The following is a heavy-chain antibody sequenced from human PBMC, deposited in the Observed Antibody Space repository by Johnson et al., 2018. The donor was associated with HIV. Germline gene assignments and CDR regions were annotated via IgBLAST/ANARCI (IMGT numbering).Heavy chain of an antibody. CDR1: GFTFSSYW. CDR2: IKQDGSEK. V-gene: IGHV3-7*05. CDR3: ARDLHAFDI. Sequence: MLLVESGGGLVQPGGSLRLSCAASGFTFSSYWMSWVRQAPGKGLERVANIKQDGSEKYYVDSVNGRFTISRDNAKNSLYLQMNSLRAEDTGLYYCARDLHAFDIWGQGTMVTVSS. J-gene: IGHJ3*02.